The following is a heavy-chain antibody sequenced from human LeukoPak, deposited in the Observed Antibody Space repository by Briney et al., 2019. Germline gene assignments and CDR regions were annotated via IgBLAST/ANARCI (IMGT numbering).Heavy chain of an antibody. CDR3: AREGSGSYLGYYYYMEV. V-gene: IGHV4-4*07. D-gene: IGHD3-10*01. CDR2: INTSGST. CDR1: GGSISSYY. Sequence: SETLSLTCTVSGGSISSYYYRWIRQPAGKGVEWIGRINTSGSTNYNPSLKSRVTISADKSKKQFSLRLTSVPAADTAVYYCAREGSGSYLGYYYYMEVWGTGTTVTVSS. J-gene: IGHJ6*03.